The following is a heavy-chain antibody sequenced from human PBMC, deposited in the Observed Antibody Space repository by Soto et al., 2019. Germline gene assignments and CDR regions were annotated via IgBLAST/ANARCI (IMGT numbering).Heavy chain of an antibody. J-gene: IGHJ4*02. D-gene: IGHD2-2*01. V-gene: IGHV3-21*03. CDR3: ARDESAGSSIRY. Sequence: EVPVVESGGGLVKPGGSLRLCCTASGSTFSSYGMNWVRQAPGKGLEWVSSITNSGNYIYYADSVQGRFTISRDNARNSLYLQMNSLRAEDTAVYFCARDESAGSSIRYWGQGSLVTVSS. CDR1: GSTFSSYG. CDR2: ITNSGNYI.